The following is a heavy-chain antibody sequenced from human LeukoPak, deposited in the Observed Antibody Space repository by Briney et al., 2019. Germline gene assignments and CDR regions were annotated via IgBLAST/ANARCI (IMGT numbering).Heavy chain of an antibody. Sequence: ASVKVSCKASGYTFTGYYMHWVRQAPGQGLEWMGWINPNSGGTNYAQKFQGRVTMTRDTSISTAYMGLSRLRSDDTAVYYCARHLRRRVTAIGYGPNEYYYYMDVWGKGITVTISS. CDR2: INPNSGGT. CDR1: GYTFTGYY. D-gene: IGHD4/OR15-4a*01. CDR3: ARHLRRRVTAIGYGPNEYYYYMDV. V-gene: IGHV1-2*02. J-gene: IGHJ6*03.